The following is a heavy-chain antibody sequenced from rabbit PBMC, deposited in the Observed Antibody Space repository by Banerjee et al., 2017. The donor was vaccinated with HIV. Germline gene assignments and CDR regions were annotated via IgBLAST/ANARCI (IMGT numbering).Heavy chain of an antibody. CDR3: ARDHYVDGAVGHAYADFNL. J-gene: IGHJ4*01. Sequence: QQQLEESGGGLVKPGGTLTLTCKASGIDFSNYYYMCWVRQAPGKGLELIACIYSSSGNTWYATWVNGRFTISRSTSLNTVDLKMTSLTAADTATYFCARDHYVDGAVGHAYADFNLWGQGTLVTVS. V-gene: IGHV1S43*01. CDR2: IYSSSGNT. D-gene: IGHD6-1*01. CDR1: GIDFSNYYY.